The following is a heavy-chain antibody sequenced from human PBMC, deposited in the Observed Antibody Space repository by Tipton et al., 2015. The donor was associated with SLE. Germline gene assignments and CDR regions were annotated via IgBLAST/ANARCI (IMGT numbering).Heavy chain of an antibody. CDR1: GYTYTGYY. J-gene: IGHJ6*02. V-gene: IGHV1-2*06. Sequence: QLVQSGAEVKKPGASVKVSCKASGYTYTGYYIHWVRQAPGQGLEWMGRINSYSGGTNYAQKFQDRVTMTRDTSITTAYMELSRLKSDDTAVFYCTKGGYYYASGSLYGMDVWGQGTTVTVSS. CDR3: TKGGYYYASGSLYGMDV. CDR2: INSYSGGT. D-gene: IGHD3-10*01.